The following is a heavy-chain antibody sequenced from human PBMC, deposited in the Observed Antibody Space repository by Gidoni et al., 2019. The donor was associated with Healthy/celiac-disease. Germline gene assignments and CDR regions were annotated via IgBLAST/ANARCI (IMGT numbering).Heavy chain of an antibody. V-gene: IGHV3-11*06. D-gene: IGHD6-25*01. Sequence: QVQLVESGGGLVKPGGSLRLSCAASGFTFSDYYMSWIRQAPGKGLEWVSYISSSSSYTNYADSVKGRFTISRDNAKNSLYLQMNSLRAEDTAVYYCARAGYSSAWFDPWGQGTLVTVSS. CDR1: GFTFSDYY. J-gene: IGHJ5*02. CDR2: ISSSSSYT. CDR3: ARAGYSSAWFDP.